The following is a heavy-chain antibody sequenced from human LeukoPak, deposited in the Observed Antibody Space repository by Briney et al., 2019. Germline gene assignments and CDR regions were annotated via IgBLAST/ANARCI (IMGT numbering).Heavy chain of an antibody. CDR2: INHSGST. J-gene: IGHJ2*01. V-gene: IGHV4-34*01. CDR3: AREDWYFDL. CDR1: GGTFTDFY. Sequence: SETLSLTCAVDGGTFTDFYWAWMRQPPGKGLEWIGEINHSGSTNYSPSLKSRVTISLDTSKNQFFLRLTSVTAADTAMYYCAREDWYFDLWGRGTLVTVSS.